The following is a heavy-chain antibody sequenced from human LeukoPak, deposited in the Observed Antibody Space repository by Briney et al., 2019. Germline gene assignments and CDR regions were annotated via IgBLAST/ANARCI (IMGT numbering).Heavy chain of an antibody. J-gene: IGHJ4*02. CDR3: ARDSYYDSSGYFDY. V-gene: IGHV1-69*05. CDR1: GGTFSSYA. D-gene: IGHD3-22*01. Sequence: SVKVSCKASGGTFSSYAISWVRQAPGQGREWMGGIIPIFGTANYAQKFQGRVTITTDESTSTAYMELSSLRSEDTAVYYCARDSYYDSSGYFDYWGQGTLVTVSS. CDR2: IIPIFGTA.